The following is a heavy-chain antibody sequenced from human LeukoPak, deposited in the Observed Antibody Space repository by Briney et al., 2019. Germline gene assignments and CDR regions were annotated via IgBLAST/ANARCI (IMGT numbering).Heavy chain of an antibody. CDR2: ISASGDNA. J-gene: IGHJ4*02. V-gene: IGHV3-23*01. CDR3: ARVVISSGWYKSPTHYFDY. Sequence: GGSLRLSCAASGFAFTTYAMSWVRQAPGGGLEWVSAISASGDNAYYADSVKGRFTISRDNSKNTLYLQMNSLRAEDTAVYYCARVVISSGWYKSPTHYFDYWGQGTLVTVSS. CDR1: GFAFTTYA. D-gene: IGHD6-19*01.